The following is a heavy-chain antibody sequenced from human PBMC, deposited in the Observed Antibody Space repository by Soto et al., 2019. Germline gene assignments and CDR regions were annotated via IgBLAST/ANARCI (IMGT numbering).Heavy chain of an antibody. D-gene: IGHD3-22*01. V-gene: IGHV5-51*01. J-gene: IGHJ5*02. CDR3: ARQYYDDSSGPVPFDP. Sequence: GESLKISCKGSGFSFANYWIGWVRQLPGKGLEWMGIIYPGDSDTRYSPSFQGQVTISADNSISTAYLQWSSLKASDTAMYYCARQYYDDSSGPVPFDPWGQGTLVTVSS. CDR2: IYPGDSDT. CDR1: GFSFANYW.